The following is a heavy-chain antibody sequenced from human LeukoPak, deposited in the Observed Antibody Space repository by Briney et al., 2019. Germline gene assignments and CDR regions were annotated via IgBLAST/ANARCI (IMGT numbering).Heavy chain of an antibody. CDR3: ARGRRWLRSGPGGY. CDR2: IYYSGST. D-gene: IGHD5-24*01. Sequence: PSETLSLTCTVSGGSISSSSYYWGWIRQPPGKGLEWIGSIYYSGSTYYNPSLKSRVTISVDTSKNQFSLKLSSVTAADTAVYYCARGRRWLRSGPGGYWGQGTLVTVSS. V-gene: IGHV4-39*07. J-gene: IGHJ4*02. CDR1: GGSISSSSYY.